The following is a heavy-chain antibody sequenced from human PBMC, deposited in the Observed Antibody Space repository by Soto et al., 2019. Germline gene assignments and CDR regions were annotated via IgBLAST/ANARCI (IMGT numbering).Heavy chain of an antibody. CDR3: AKDSLGTGWTFDN. Sequence: PGGSLRLSCAASGFTFDDYAMHWVRQAPGKGLEWVSGISWNNHKIGYADSVEGRFTISRDNAKNSLYLQMNSLRAEDTALYYCAKDSLGTGWTFDNWGQGTLVTVSS. CDR2: ISWNNHKI. J-gene: IGHJ4*02. D-gene: IGHD6-19*01. V-gene: IGHV3-9*01. CDR1: GFTFDDYA.